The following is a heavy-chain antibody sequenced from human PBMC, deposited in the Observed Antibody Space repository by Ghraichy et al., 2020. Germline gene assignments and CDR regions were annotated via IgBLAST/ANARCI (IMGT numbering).Heavy chain of an antibody. CDR1: GFTFTNYA. J-gene: IGHJ4*02. D-gene: IGHD3-16*01. Sequence: GGSLRLSCEASGFTFTNYAMGWVRQAPGKGLEWVSGLSYNGISKYYADSVKGRFTISRDNSNSTLYLQVNSLGLEDTALYYCAKDMKLWPSGYFDYWGQGILVTVSS. CDR2: LSYNGISK. CDR3: AKDMKLWPSGYFDY. V-gene: IGHV3-23*01.